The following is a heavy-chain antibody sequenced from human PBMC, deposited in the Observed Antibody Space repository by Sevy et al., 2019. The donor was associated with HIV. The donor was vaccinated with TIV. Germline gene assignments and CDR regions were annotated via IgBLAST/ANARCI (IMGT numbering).Heavy chain of an antibody. V-gene: IGHV1-69*13. D-gene: IGHD1-26*01. CDR3: ARGGIVAFNWFDP. CDR1: GGTFSSYA. Sequence: ASVKVSCKASGGTFSSYAISWMRQAPGQGLEWMGGIIPIFGTANYAQKFQGRVTITADESTSTAYMELSSLRSEDTAVYYCARGGIVAFNWFDPWGQGTLVTVSS. J-gene: IGHJ5*02. CDR2: IIPIFGTA.